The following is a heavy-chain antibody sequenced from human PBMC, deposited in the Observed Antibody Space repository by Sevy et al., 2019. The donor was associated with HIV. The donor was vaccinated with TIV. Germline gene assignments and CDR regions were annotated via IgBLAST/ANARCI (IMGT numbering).Heavy chain of an antibody. J-gene: IGHJ1*01. D-gene: IGHD6-13*01. CDR1: GFTFADAW. CDR2: IKSKADGGTA. Sequence: GGSLRLSCAASGFTFADAWMTWVRQAPGKGLEWVGRIKSKADGGTADYVAPVKARFTISRDDSKNTLYLQMNSLKTEDTAVYYCTTGAGFIPWYALHHWGQGSLVTVSS. V-gene: IGHV3-15*01. CDR3: TTGAGFIPWYALHH.